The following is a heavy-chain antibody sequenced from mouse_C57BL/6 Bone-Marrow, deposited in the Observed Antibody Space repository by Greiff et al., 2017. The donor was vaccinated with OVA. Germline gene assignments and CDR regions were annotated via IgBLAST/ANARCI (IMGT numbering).Heavy chain of an antibody. D-gene: IGHD1-1*01. CDR2: IWSGGST. CDR3: ASPYYGSSYWFAY. Sequence: VQLQQSGPGLVQPSQSLSITCTVSGFSLTSYGVHWVRQPPGQGLEWLGVIWSGGSTDYNAAFISRLSISKDNSKSQVFFKMNSLQADDTAIYYCASPYYGSSYWFAYWGQGTLGTGSA. J-gene: IGHJ3*01. V-gene: IGHV2-4*01. CDR1: GFSLTSYG.